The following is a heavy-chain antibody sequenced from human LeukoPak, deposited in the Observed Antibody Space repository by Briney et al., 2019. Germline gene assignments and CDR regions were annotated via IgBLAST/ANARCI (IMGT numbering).Heavy chain of an antibody. D-gene: IGHD2-15*01. Sequence: SETLSLTCTVPNYSISSGYYWGWIRQPPGKGLEWIGTIYHSGSTYYNPSLKSRVNISVDKSKNQFALKLTSVTAADTAVYYCARRILMDVWGKGTTVTVSS. CDR3: ARRILMDV. CDR2: IYHSGST. J-gene: IGHJ6*04. V-gene: IGHV4-38-2*02. CDR1: NYSISSGYY.